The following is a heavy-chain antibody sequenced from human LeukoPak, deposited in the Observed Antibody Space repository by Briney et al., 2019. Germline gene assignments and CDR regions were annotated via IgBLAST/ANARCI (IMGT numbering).Heavy chain of an antibody. J-gene: IGHJ4*02. CDR1: GLTFSNYW. V-gene: IGHV3-74*01. Sequence: GGSLRLSCAASGLTFSNYWMHWVRQAPGKGLVWVSRINSDGSSTIYADSVKGRFTISRDNAKNTLSLQMNSLGAEDTAAYYCARGSAVAAGYWGQGTLVTVSS. CDR3: ARGSAVAAGY. D-gene: IGHD6-19*01. CDR2: INSDGSST.